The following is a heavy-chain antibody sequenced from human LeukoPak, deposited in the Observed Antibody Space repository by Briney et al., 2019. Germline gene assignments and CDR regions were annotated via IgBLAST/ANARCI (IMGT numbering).Heavy chain of an antibody. CDR3: ARVVGYYDILTGYPEPYFDY. D-gene: IGHD3-9*01. CDR1: GGSISSGSYY. CDR2: IYTSGST. J-gene: IGHJ4*02. Sequence: ASETLSLTCTVSGGSISSGSYYWSWIRQPAGKGLEWIVRIYTSGSTNYNPSIKSRVTISVDTSKNQFSLKLSSVTAADTAVYYCARVVGYYDILTGYPEPYFDYWGQGTLVTVSS. V-gene: IGHV4-61*02.